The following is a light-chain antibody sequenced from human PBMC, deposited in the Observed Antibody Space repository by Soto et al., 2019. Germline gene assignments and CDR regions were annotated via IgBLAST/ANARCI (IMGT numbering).Light chain of an antibody. Sequence: IVMTQSPATLSVSPGERATLSCRAGQSIDSKLAWYQQRPGQAPRLLIYAASTRATGIPARFSGSGSGTEFTLTISGLQSEDFGVYYCQQYKSWRTLGQGTKVDI. V-gene: IGKV3-15*01. CDR2: AAS. J-gene: IGKJ1*01. CDR3: QQYKSWRT. CDR1: QSIDSK.